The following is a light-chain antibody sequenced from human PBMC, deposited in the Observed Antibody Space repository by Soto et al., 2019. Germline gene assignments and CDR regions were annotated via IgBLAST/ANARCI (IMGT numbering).Light chain of an antibody. Sequence: ETVLTQSPGTLSLSPGEPATLSCRASQTVTTNYLAWYQQKPDQAPRLLIYGASSRATGIPDRFSGSGSGTDFTLTISRLEPEDFAVYYCQQYGSSVFTFGQGTKLEIK. CDR1: QTVTTNY. V-gene: IGKV3-20*01. J-gene: IGKJ2*01. CDR2: GAS. CDR3: QQYGSSVFT.